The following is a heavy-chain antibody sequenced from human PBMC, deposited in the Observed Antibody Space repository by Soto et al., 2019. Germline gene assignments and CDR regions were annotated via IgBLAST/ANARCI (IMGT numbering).Heavy chain of an antibody. CDR3: ARDSRNWNAPDAFDI. J-gene: IGHJ3*02. V-gene: IGHV3-13*01. Sequence: GGSLRLSCAASGFTFISYDMHWVRKATGKGLEWVSAIGTAGDTYYPGSVKGRFTISRENAKNSLYLQMNSLRAEDTAVYYCARDSRNWNAPDAFDIWGQGTMVTVSS. D-gene: IGHD1-1*01. CDR2: IGTAGDT. CDR1: GFTFISYD.